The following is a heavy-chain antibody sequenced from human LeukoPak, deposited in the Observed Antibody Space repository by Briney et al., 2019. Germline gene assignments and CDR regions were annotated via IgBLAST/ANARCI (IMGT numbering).Heavy chain of an antibody. V-gene: IGHV1-46*01. CDR1: GYTFTSYY. Sequence: GASVKVSCKASGYTFTSYYMHWVRQAPGQGLEWVGIIHPSGGSTSYAQKFQGRVTMTRDTSTSTVYMEVSSLRSEDTAVYYCVTQTRTYISTSSDFDYWGQGTLVTVSS. CDR3: VTQTRTYISTSSDFDY. D-gene: IGHD2-2*01. CDR2: IHPSGGST. J-gene: IGHJ4*02.